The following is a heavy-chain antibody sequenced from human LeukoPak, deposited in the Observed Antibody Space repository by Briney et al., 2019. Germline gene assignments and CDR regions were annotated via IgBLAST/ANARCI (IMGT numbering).Heavy chain of an antibody. CDR2: ISSTSSYI. CDR3: TRDTDGSLNY. D-gene: IGHD1-26*01. CDR1: GFTFTSYT. V-gene: IGHV3-21*01. Sequence: GGSLRLSCAASGFTFTSYTMNWVRQAPGKGLEWVSSISSTSSYIYYTDSVKGRFTISRDNAKNSLYLQMNNLRADDTAVYYCTRDTDGSLNYWGQGILVTVAS. J-gene: IGHJ4*02.